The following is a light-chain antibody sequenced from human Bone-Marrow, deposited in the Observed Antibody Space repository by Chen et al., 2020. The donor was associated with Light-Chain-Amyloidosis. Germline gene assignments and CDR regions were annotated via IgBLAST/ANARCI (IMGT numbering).Light chain of an antibody. CDR3: TSYTSSNTIL. J-gene: IGLJ2*01. V-gene: IGLV2-14*01. CDR1: SSDVGGYNY. CDR2: EVS. Sequence: QSALTQPASVSGSPGPSLTISCTGTSSDVGGYNYVSWYQHSPGKAPKLIIYEVSKRPSVVSNRFSGSKSGNTASLTISGLQAEDETDYYCTSYTSSNTILFGGGTKLTVL.